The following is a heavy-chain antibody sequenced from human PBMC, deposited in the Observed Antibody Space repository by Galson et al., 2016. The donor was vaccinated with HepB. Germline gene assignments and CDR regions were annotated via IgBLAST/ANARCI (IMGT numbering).Heavy chain of an antibody. CDR1: GYSFTNNW. V-gene: IGHV5-51*01. D-gene: IGHD1-26*01. Sequence: QSGAEVKRPGESLRISCKGSGYSFTNNWIGWVRQMPGKGLEWMGIIYPGDSDTRYSPSFQGQVTISADKSINTAYLQWSSLKASDTAMYFCARRCGNYYIITDAFDIWGQGTMVTVSS. CDR3: ARRCGNYYIITDAFDI. J-gene: IGHJ3*02. CDR2: IYPGDSDT.